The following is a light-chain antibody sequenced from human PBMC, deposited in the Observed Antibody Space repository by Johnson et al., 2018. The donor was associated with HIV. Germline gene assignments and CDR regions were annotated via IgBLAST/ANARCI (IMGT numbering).Light chain of an antibody. CDR1: SSNIGNNY. CDR2: DNN. CDR3: GAWDSTLNAYV. J-gene: IGLJ1*01. V-gene: IGLV1-51*01. Sequence: LTQPPSVSAAPGQKVTISCSGSSSNIGNNYVSWYQQVPGTAPKLLIYDNNKRPSGIPDRFSGSKSGTSATLGITGLQTGDEGDYFCGAWDSTLNAYVFGTGTKVTVL.